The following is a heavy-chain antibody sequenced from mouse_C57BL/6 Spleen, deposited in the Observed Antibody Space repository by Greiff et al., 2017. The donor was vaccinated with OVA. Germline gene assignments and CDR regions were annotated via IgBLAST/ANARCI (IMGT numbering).Heavy chain of an antibody. CDR3: ARSEDYDGCYYAMDY. J-gene: IGHJ4*01. Sequence: QVQLQQPGAELVKPGASVKMSCKASGYTFTSYWITWVKQRPGQGLEWIGDIYPGSGSTNYNEKFKSKATLTVDTSSSTAYMQLSSLTSEDSAVYYCARSEDYDGCYYAMDYWGQGTSVTVSS. D-gene: IGHD2-4*01. CDR1: GYTFTSYW. V-gene: IGHV1-55*01. CDR2: IYPGSGST.